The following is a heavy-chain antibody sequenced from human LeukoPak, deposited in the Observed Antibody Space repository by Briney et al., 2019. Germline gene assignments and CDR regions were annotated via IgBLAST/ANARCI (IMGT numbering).Heavy chain of an antibody. V-gene: IGHV3-30-3*01. Sequence: GGSLRLSCAASGFTFSSYAMHWVRQAPGKGLEWVAVISYDGSNKYYADSVKGRFTISRDNSKNTLYLQMNSLRAEDTAVYYCARSYYYGSGSYYFFDYWGRGTLVTVSS. D-gene: IGHD3-10*01. CDR3: ARSYYYGSGSYYFFDY. J-gene: IGHJ4*02. CDR1: GFTFSSYA. CDR2: ISYDGSNK.